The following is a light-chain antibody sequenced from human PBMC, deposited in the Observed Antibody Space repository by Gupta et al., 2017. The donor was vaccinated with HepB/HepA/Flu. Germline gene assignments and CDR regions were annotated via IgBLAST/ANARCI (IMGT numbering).Light chain of an antibody. CDR2: GAS. J-gene: IGKJ3*01. Sequence: EIELTQSPGTLSLSPGERATLSCRASQSVSSSDLAWYQQKPGQAPRLLIYGASSRATGIPDRFCGSGSGRDFTLSISRLEPEDFAVYYCQQYGRSPPFTFGPGTKVEIK. V-gene: IGKV3-20*01. CDR1: QSVSSSD. CDR3: QQYGRSPPFT.